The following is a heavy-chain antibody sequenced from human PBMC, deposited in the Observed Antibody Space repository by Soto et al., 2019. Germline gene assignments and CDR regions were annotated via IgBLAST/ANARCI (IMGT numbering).Heavy chain of an antibody. J-gene: IGHJ4*02. CDR3: ARSPGYSYGDY. CDR2: ISAYNGNT. D-gene: IGHD5-18*01. V-gene: IGHV1-18*01. Sequence: ASVKVACKASGYTVTSYGISWVRQAPGQRLEWMGWISAYNGNTNYAQKLQGRVTMTTDTSASTAYMELSSLRSEDTAVYYCARSPGYSYGDYWGQGTLVTVSS. CDR1: GYTVTSYG.